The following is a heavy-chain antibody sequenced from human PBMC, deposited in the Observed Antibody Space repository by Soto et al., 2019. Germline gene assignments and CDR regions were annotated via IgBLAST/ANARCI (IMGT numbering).Heavy chain of an antibody. Sequence: PGESLKISCKGSGYSFTNYWIGWVRQMPGKGPEWMGIIYPGDYDTRYSPSFQGQITISADRSISTAYPQWSSLKASDTAMYYCARSPFSRDDTRRGRYDFYFGMDVWGQGTTVTVSS. CDR2: IYPGDYDT. D-gene: IGHD2-2*01. J-gene: IGHJ6*02. V-gene: IGHV5-51*01. CDR3: ARSPFSRDDTRRGRYDFYFGMDV. CDR1: GYSFTNYW.